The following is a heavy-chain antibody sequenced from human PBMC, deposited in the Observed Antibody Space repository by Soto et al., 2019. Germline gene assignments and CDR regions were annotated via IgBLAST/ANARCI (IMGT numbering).Heavy chain of an antibody. CDR3: TRDPSPSGSYSDC. V-gene: IGHV3-73*01. Sequence: PGESLKISCAASGFTFSGSAMHWVRQASGKGLEWVGRIRSKANSYATAYAASVKGRFTISRDDSKNTAYLQMNSLKTEDTAMYYCTRDPSPSGSYSDCWGQGTLVTVSS. CDR2: IRSKANSYAT. CDR1: GFTFSGSA. D-gene: IGHD1-26*01. J-gene: IGHJ4*02.